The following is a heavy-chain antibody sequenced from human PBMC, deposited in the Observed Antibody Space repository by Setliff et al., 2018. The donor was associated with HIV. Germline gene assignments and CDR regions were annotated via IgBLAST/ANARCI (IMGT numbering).Heavy chain of an antibody. CDR3: ARGQGLLLWFGELPRDNWFDP. V-gene: IGHV4-34*01. Sequence: LSLTCAVYGGSFSGYYWSWIRQPPGKGLEWIGEINHSGSTNYNPSLKSRVTISVDTSKNQFSLKLRSVTAADTAVYYCARGQGLLLWFGELPRDNWFDPWGQGTLVTVSS. CDR2: INHSGST. J-gene: IGHJ5*02. CDR1: GGSFSGYY. D-gene: IGHD3-10*01.